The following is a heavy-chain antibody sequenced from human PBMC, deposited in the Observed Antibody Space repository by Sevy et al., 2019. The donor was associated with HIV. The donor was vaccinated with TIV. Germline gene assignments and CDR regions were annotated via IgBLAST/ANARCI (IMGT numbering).Heavy chain of an antibody. Sequence: GGSLRLSCAASGFIYSNYWMSWVRQAPGKGPEWVANINQDGTETDYVDSVKGRFTISRDNAKNTVYLQMNSLRAEDTALYYCAFQENTSMSVVCDYWGRGTLVTVSS. CDR1: GFIYSNYW. V-gene: IGHV3-7*01. D-gene: IGHD3-10*02. CDR3: AFQENTSMSVVCDY. CDR2: INQDGTET. J-gene: IGHJ4*02.